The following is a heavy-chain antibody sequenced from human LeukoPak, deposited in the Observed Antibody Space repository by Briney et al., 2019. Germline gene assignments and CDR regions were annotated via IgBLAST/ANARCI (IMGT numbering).Heavy chain of an antibody. J-gene: IGHJ4*02. CDR3: TGRAYTYDSYFFDH. D-gene: IGHD5-18*01. CDR1: DGSFNVYY. V-gene: IGHV4-34*01. Sequence: SETLSLTCAVYDGSFNVYYWTWIRQSPPKGLEWIGEINHSGGTMYNPSLKSRVTMSVDTSKSQFSLKLTSVTAADTAVYYCTGRAYTYDSYFFDHWGLGTLVTVSS. CDR2: INHSGGT.